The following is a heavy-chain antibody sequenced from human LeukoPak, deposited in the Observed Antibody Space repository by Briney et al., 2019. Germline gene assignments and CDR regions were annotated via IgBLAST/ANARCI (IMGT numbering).Heavy chain of an antibody. CDR3: ARELHPDFNWFDP. D-gene: IGHD5-24*01. Sequence: LSLTCTVSGGSISSGGYYWSWIRQHPGKGLEWIGYIYYSGSTYYNPSLKSRVTISVDTSKNQFSLKLSSVPAADTAVYYCARELHPDFNWFDPWGQGTLVTVSS. CDR2: IYYSGST. J-gene: IGHJ5*02. CDR1: GGSISSGGYY. V-gene: IGHV4-31*03.